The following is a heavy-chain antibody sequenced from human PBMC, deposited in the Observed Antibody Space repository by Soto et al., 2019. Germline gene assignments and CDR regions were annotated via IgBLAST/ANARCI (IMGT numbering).Heavy chain of an antibody. CDR1: GCSISSVGYY. Sequence: SLTCSVAGCSISSVGYYWGLIRQHPGKGLEWIGYIYYSGSTYYNPSLKSRVTISVDTSKNQFSLKLSSVTAADTAVYYCASYGSGHYYYYGMNVWGQGTPVTVSS. D-gene: IGHD3-10*01. CDR2: IYYSGST. CDR3: ASYGSGHYYYYGMNV. J-gene: IGHJ6*01. V-gene: IGHV4-31*03.